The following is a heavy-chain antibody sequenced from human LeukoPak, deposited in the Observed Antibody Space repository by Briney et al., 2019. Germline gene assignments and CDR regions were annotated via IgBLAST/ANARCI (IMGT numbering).Heavy chain of an antibody. CDR3: ARGGGLVPGTWFDP. CDR2: ISAYNGNT. V-gene: IGHV1-18*01. Sequence: ASVKVSCKASGYTFTNFGISLVRQAPGQGLEWMGWISAYNGNTNYAQELQGRVTMTTDASTSTAYLELSSLRSDDTAVYYCARGGGLVPGTWFDPWGQGTLVTVSS. D-gene: IGHD6-19*01. CDR1: GYTFTNFG. J-gene: IGHJ5*02.